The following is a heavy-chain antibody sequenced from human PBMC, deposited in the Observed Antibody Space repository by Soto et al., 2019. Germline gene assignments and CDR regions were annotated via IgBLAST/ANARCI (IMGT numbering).Heavy chain of an antibody. D-gene: IGHD3-9*01. V-gene: IGHV4-61*08. CDR3: ARHTDDILTGNEALDI. CDR2: VYYSGTS. CDR1: GDSIISGGFS. Sequence: SETLSLTCTVSGDSIISGGFSWSWIRQPPGKGLEWIGYVYYSGTSNYNPTLKSRITILVDTSENQFSLKLTSVTAADTAVYYCARHTDDILTGNEALDIWGQGTVVTVSS. J-gene: IGHJ3*02.